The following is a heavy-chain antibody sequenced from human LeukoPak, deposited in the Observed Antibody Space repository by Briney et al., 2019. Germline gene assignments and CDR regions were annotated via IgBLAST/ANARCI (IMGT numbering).Heavy chain of an antibody. CDR3: ARRRTGYSGYDYDY. CDR2: INPNSGGT. D-gene: IGHD5-12*01. V-gene: IGHV1-2*02. J-gene: IGHJ4*02. CDR1: GYTFTGYY. Sequence: GASVRVSCKASGYTFTGYYMHWVRQAPGQGLEWMGWINPNSGGTNYAQKFQGRVTMTRDTSISTAYMELSRLRSDDTAVYYCARRRTGYSGYDYDYWGQGTLVTVSS.